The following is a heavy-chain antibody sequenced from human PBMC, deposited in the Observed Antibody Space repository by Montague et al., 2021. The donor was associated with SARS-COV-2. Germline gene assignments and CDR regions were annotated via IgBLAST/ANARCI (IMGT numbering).Heavy chain of an antibody. CDR1: GLSISRSNCE. J-gene: IGHJ6*02. V-gene: IGHV4-39*07. CDR2: MYYSGST. D-gene: IGHD3-10*01. CDR3: ARDDIVLQGVTKGMDV. Sequence: SETLSLTCRRPGLSISRSNCEGGWSSQPPGKQLGWIGNMYYSGSTHYNPSLKSRVTISVDTSKNQFSLKLSSVTAADTAVYYCARDDIVLQGVTKGMDVWGQGTTVTVSS.